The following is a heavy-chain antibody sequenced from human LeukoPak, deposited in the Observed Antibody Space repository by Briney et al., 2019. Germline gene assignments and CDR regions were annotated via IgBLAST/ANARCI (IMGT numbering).Heavy chain of an antibody. Sequence: SETLSLTCTVSGGSISSYYWSWIRQPPGKGLEWIGYIYYSGSTNYNPSLKSRVTMSVDTSKNQFSLKLSSVTAADTAVYYCARGYSSGFIDYWGQGTLVTVSS. CDR1: GGSISSYY. D-gene: IGHD6-19*01. J-gene: IGHJ4*02. V-gene: IGHV4-59*01. CDR2: IYYSGST. CDR3: ARGYSSGFIDY.